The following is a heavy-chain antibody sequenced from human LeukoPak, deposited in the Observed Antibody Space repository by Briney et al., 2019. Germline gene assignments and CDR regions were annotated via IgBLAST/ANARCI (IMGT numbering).Heavy chain of an antibody. D-gene: IGHD2-8*02. CDR3: ARARPILNALDI. V-gene: IGHV4-31*03. Sequence: SETLSLTCPVSGGSISSGGYYWSWIRQHPGKGLEWIGHNYSSGSTYYNPSLKSRVTISVDTSKIQFSLKLSSVTAADTAVYYCARARPILNALDIWGQGTMVTVSS. J-gene: IGHJ3*02. CDR2: NYSSGST. CDR1: GGSISSGGYY.